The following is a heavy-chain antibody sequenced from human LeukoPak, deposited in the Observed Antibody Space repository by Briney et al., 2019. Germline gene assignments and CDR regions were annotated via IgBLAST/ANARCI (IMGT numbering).Heavy chain of an antibody. D-gene: IGHD2-2*01. Sequence: SCKVSGYTLTELSMHWVRQAPGKGLEWVAVISYDGSNKYYADSVKGRFTISRDNSKNTLYQQMNSLRAEDTAVYYCARDRVVPAALSGVDYWGQGTLVTVS. V-gene: IGHV3-30-3*01. J-gene: IGHJ4*02. CDR1: GYTLTELS. CDR3: ARDRVVPAALSGVDY. CDR2: ISYDGSNK.